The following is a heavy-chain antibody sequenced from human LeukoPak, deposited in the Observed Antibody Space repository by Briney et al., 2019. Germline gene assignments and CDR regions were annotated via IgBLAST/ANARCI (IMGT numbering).Heavy chain of an antibody. J-gene: IGHJ4*02. CDR3: ARAKNYHGSGSYSGFDY. Sequence: GGSLRLSCAASGFTFSSYSMNWVRQAPGKGLEWVSSISSSSSYIYYADSVKGRFTISRDNAKNSLYLQMNSLRAEDTAVYYCARAKNYHGSGSYSGFDYWGQGTLVTVSS. CDR2: ISSSSSYI. V-gene: IGHV3-21*01. D-gene: IGHD3-10*01. CDR1: GFTFSSYS.